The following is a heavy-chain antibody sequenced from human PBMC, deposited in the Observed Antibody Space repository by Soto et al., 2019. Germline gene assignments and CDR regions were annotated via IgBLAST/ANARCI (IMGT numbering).Heavy chain of an antibody. V-gene: IGHV1-18*01. J-gene: IGHJ4*02. CDR3: TRGSTPTGY. D-gene: IGHD2-15*01. Sequence: QVQLVQSGAEVKKPGASVKVSCKASGYTFTNFGISWVRQAPGQGLDWMGWISAYNGNTNYAQNFQGRVTMTTYTSTSTASMERRSLTSDDRALYFWTRGSTPTGYWGQGTLVTVSS. CDR1: GYTFTNFG. CDR2: ISAYNGNT.